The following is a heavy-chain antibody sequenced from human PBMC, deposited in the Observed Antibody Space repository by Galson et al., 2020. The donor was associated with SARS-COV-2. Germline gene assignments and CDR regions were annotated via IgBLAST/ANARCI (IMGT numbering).Heavy chain of an antibody. V-gene: IGHV4-39*07. CDR2: IYYTGTT. CDR1: GASISSDAEY. D-gene: IGHD6-13*01. CDR3: VRDNQISWYFS. Sequence: ASETLSLTCSVSGASISSDAEYWGWIRQPPGKGLEWIGSIYYTGTTYYNPSLESRVSISVDTSENEFSLKVTSVTAADTAVYYCVRDNQISWYFSWGRGALVTVSS. J-gene: IGHJ5*02.